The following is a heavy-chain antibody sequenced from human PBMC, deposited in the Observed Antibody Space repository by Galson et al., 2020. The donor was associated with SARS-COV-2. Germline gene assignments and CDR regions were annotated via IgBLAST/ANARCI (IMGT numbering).Heavy chain of an antibody. CDR2: IYPDDSTT. CDR3: ARPSGDNSYYYGMDV. D-gene: IGHD4-17*01. V-gene: IGHV5-51*01. J-gene: IGHJ6*02. CDR1: GYSFNIYW. Sequence: GESLKIPCQGSGYSFNIYWIAWVRQMPGKGLEWMGIIYPDDSTTIYSPSFQGQVTISADKSISTAYLQWSSLKASDTAIYYCARPSGDNSYYYGMDVWGQGTTITVSS.